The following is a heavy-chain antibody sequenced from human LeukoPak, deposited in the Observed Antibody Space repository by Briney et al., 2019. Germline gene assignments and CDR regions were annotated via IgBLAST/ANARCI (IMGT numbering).Heavy chain of an antibody. CDR1: GGSISNTNW. CDR2: VNLQGST. V-gene: IGHV4-4*02. CDR3: AREGGPYRPLDY. J-gene: IGHJ4*02. Sequence: SETLSLTCGVSGGSISNTNWWTWVRQPPGKGLEWIGEVNLQGSTNYNPSLKSRVATSVDKPENHISLKLTSVTAADTAVYYCAREGGPYRPLDYSGQGTLVTVAS.